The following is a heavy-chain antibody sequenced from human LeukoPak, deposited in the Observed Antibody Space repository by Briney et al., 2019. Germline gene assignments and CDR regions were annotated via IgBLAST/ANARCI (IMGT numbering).Heavy chain of an antibody. J-gene: IGHJ4*02. D-gene: IGHD3-10*01. V-gene: IGHV4-34*01. CDR3: ASNSFDYYGSGSYSVDY. CDR1: GGSFSGYY. Sequence: PSETLSLTCAVYGGSFSGYYWNWIRQPPGKGLEWIGEVNHSGSTNYNPSLKSRVTISVDTSKNQFSLKLSSVTAADTAVYYCASNSFDYYGSGSYSVDYWGQGTLVTVSS. CDR2: VNHSGST.